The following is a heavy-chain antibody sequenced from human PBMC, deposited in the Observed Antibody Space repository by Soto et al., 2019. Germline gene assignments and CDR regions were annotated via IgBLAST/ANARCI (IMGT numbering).Heavy chain of an antibody. D-gene: IGHD2-21*02. J-gene: IGHJ4*02. CDR1: GFSVSTSGVG. V-gene: IGHV2-5*02. CDR3: AHRGCNGGDCIIDF. Sequence: QITLKESGPTLVRPTQTLTLTCTCSGFSVSTSGVGVAWIRQSPGKALEWLALIYWDDDRRYRPSLQSRITIAKYTSKNQVVLTMTNVDPVDTATYFCAHRGCNGGDCIIDFWGQGTLVTVSS. CDR2: IYWDDDR.